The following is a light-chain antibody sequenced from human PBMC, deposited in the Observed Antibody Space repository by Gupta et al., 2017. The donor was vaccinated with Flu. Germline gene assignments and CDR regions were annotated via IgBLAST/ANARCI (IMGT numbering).Light chain of an antibody. V-gene: IGLV7-43*01. Sequence: QTVVTQEPSLTVSPGGTVTRTCASSAGAVISDYYPNWFQQKAGQAPRALIYKTDSKHAWTPARFSGCLIGGRAALTLAGGQPEDEDDYYCLIRYGGAWVFGGGTKLTVL. CDR3: LIRYGGAWV. CDR2: KTD. CDR1: AGAVISDYY. J-gene: IGLJ3*02.